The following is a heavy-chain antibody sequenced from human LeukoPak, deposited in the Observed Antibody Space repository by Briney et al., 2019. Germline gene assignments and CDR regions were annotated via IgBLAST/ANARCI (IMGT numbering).Heavy chain of an antibody. CDR3: ARDLKGGYFPDY. CDR1: GFSFSDHY. Sequence: GGSLRLSCAASGFSFSDHYMDWVRQAPGKGLEWVGRSRNKANSYTTEYAASVKGRFTVSRDDSKDSLYLQMNSLKIEDTAVYYCARDLKGGYFPDYWGQGTLVTVSS. V-gene: IGHV3-72*01. CDR2: SRNKANSYTT. J-gene: IGHJ4*02. D-gene: IGHD6-13*01.